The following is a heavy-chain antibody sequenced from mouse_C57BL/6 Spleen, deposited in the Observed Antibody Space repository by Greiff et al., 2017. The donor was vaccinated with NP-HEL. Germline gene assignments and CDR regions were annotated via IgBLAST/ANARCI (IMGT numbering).Heavy chain of an antibody. CDR3: ARYYYYYLYAMDY. V-gene: IGHV1-64*01. D-gene: IGHD2-4*01. CDR2: IYPNSGST. Sequence: VQLQQPGAELVKPGASVKLSCKASGYTFTSYWMHWVKQRPGQGLEWIGMIYPNSGSTTYNEKFKSKATLTVDKSSSTAYMQLSSLTSEDSAVYYCARYYYYYLYAMDYWGQGTSVTVSS. J-gene: IGHJ4*01. CDR1: GYTFTSYW.